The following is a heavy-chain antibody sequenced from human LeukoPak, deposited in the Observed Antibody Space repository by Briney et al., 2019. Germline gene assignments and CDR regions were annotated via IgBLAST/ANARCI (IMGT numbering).Heavy chain of an antibody. CDR3: ATDSSGWSRDD. D-gene: IGHD6-19*01. CDR2: ISSSGYV. CDR1: GFTFSSNS. V-gene: IGHV3-21*01. J-gene: IGHJ4*02. Sequence: GGSLSLSCAASGFTFSSNSMSWVRRAPGKGLEWVSSISSSGYVYGPDSMRGRFTLSRDNAENSLYLQMNSLRAEDTAVYYCATDSSGWSRDDWGQGTLVTVSS.